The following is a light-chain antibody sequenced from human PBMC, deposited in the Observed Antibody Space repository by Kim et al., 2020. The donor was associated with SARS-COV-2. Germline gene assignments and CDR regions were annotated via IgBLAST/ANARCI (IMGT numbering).Light chain of an antibody. V-gene: IGKV4-1*01. CDR3: QQYYNIPRT. CDR2: WAS. CDR1: QSVLYSSNNKNN. Sequence: ATINCKSSQSVLYSSNNKNNLAWYQQKPGQPPKLLIYWASTRESGVPDRFSGSGSGTDFTLTISSLQAEDVAVYYCQQYYNIPRTVGQGTKVDSK. J-gene: IGKJ1*01.